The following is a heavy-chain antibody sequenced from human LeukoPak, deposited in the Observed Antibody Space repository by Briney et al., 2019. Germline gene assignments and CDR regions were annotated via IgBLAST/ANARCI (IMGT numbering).Heavy chain of an antibody. V-gene: IGHV4-39*01. D-gene: IGHD6-19*01. Sequence: SETLSLTCTVSGGSISSSSYYRGWIRQPPGKGLEWIGSIYYSGSTYYNPSLKSRVTISVDTSKNQFSLKLSSVTAADTAVYYCATAPISGWKRGAFDIWGQGTMVTVSS. CDR1: GGSISSSSYY. J-gene: IGHJ3*02. CDR3: ATAPISGWKRGAFDI. CDR2: IYYSGST.